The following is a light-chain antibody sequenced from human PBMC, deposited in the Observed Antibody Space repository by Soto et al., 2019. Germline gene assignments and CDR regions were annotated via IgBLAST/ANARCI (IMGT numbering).Light chain of an antibody. J-gene: IGKJ3*01. CDR3: EQYGISPFT. CDR1: QSVISNY. Sequence: DTVLTQSPGTLSLSPGERATLSCRASQSVISNYLAWYQHKPGQAPRLLIYGESSRATGIPDRFSGSGSGTDFTLTISRLEPEDFAIYYCEQYGISPFTFGPGTKVDIK. CDR2: GES. V-gene: IGKV3-20*01.